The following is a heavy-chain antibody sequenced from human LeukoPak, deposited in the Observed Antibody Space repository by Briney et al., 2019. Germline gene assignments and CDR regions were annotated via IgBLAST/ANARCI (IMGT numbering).Heavy chain of an antibody. CDR1: VGSISSSSYY. D-gene: IGHD5-24*01. J-gene: IGHJ4*02. CDR3: ARSRDGYNSGLFDY. Sequence: SETLSLTCTVSVGSISSSSYYSGWIRQPPGKGLEWIGSIYYSGSTSYNPSLKSRVTISVDTSKNKFSLKLSSVTAADTAVYYCARSRDGYNSGLFDYWGQGTLVTVSS. V-gene: IGHV4-39*07. CDR2: IYYSGST.